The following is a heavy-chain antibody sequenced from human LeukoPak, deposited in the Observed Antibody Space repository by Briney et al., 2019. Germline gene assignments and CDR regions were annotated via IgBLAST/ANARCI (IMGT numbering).Heavy chain of an antibody. CDR1: GFTCSSYS. CDR2: ITRSSSAK. CDR3: TRDQEGSDY. J-gene: IGHJ4*02. Sequence: PGGSLRLSCVASGFTCSSYSMNWVRQAPGKGLEWVSYITRSSSAKFYADSVKGRFTISRDNAENLLYLQMNSLRAEDTAVYYCTRDQEGSDYWGQGTLVTVSS. V-gene: IGHV3-48*01.